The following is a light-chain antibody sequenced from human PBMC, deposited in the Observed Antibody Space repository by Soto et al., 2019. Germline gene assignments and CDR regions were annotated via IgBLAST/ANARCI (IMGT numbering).Light chain of an antibody. CDR2: GAS. CDR3: QHYGSSPPWT. Sequence: EIVLTQSPGTLSLSPGERAALSCRASQSVTSSYLAWYQQKPGQAPRLLIYGASSRATGIPDRFNGRGSGTDFSLTISRLETEDFAVYYCQHYGSSPPWTFGQGTQVEI. J-gene: IGKJ1*01. CDR1: QSVTSSY. V-gene: IGKV3-20*01.